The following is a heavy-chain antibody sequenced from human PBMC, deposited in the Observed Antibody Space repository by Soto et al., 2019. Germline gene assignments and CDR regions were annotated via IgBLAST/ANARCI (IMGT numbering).Heavy chain of an antibody. CDR3: ARRGYYDSSGYAPFDY. Sequence: GEPLKISCKGSGYSFTIYWISWVRQMPGKGLEWMGRIDPSDSYTNYSPSFQGHVTISADKSISTAYLQWSSLKASDTAMYYCARRGYYDSSGYAPFDYWGQGTLVTVSS. J-gene: IGHJ4*02. V-gene: IGHV5-10-1*01. CDR2: IDPSDSYT. D-gene: IGHD3-22*01. CDR1: GYSFTIYW.